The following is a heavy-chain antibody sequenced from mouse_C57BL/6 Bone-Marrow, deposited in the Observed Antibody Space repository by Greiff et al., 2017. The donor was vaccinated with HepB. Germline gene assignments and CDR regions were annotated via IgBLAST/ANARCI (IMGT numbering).Heavy chain of an antibody. D-gene: IGHD2-2*01. CDR1: GYTFTSYW. J-gene: IGHJ2*01. Sequence: QVQLQQPGAELVRPGTSVKLSCKASGYTFTSYWIHWVKQRPGQGLEWIGVIDPSDSYTNYNQKFKGKATLTVDTSSSTAYMQLSSLTSEDSAVYYCARGGAMVSDYWGQGTTLTVSS. CDR2: IDPSDSYT. V-gene: IGHV1-59*01. CDR3: ARGGAMVSDY.